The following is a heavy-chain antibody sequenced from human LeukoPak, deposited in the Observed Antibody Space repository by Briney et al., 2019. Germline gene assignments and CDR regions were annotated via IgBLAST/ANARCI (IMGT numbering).Heavy chain of an antibody. Sequence: SETLSLTCTVSGGSISSSSYYWGWIRQPPGKGLEWIGSIYYSGSTYYNPSLKSRVTISVDTSKNQFSLKLSSVTAADTAVYYCARTGSIAARRAAFGYWGQGTLVTVSS. CDR3: ARTGSIAARRAAFGY. V-gene: IGHV4-39*07. D-gene: IGHD6-6*01. CDR2: IYYSGST. J-gene: IGHJ4*02. CDR1: GGSISSSSYY.